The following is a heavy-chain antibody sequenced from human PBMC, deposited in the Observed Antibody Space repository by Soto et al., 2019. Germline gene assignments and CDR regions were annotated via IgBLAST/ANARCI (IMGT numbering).Heavy chain of an antibody. Sequence: GGSLRLSCAASGFTFSSYSMNWVRQAPGKGLEWVSYISSSSSTIYYADSVKGRFTISRDNAKNSLYLQMNSLRDEDTAVYYCARDGSREGYCSSTSCYADYWGQGTLVTVSS. V-gene: IGHV3-48*02. D-gene: IGHD2-2*01. J-gene: IGHJ4*02. CDR1: GFTFSSYS. CDR3: ARDGSREGYCSSTSCYADY. CDR2: ISSSSSTI.